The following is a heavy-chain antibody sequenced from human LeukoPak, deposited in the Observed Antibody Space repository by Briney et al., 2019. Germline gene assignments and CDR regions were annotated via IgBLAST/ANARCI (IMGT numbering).Heavy chain of an antibody. CDR2: INPNGGGT. D-gene: IGHD6-13*01. CDR3: AGLPTSSSWYKTTENKGRKNWFDP. CDR1: GYTFTGYY. V-gene: IGHV1-2*02. J-gene: IGHJ5*02. Sequence: GASVKVSCKASGYTFTGYYMHWVRQTPGQGLEWMGWINPNGGGTNYAQKFQGRVTMTRDTSISTAYMELSRLRSDDTAVYYYAGLPTSSSWYKTTENKGRKNWFDPWGQGTLVTVSS.